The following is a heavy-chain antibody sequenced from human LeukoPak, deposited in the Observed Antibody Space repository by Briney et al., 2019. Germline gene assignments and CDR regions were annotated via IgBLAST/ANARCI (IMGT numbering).Heavy chain of an antibody. CDR1: GDSVISGLYY. Sequence: SETLSLTCTVSGDSVISGLYYWTWVRQPPGKGLEWIGYVYYSGSTTYSPSLKSRVSISVDTSKNQFSLTLRSVTAADTAVYYCARGKYYGDSDYWGQGTLVTVST. CDR2: VYYSGST. J-gene: IGHJ4*02. CDR3: ARGKYYGDSDY. D-gene: IGHD2-21*01. V-gene: IGHV4-61*01.